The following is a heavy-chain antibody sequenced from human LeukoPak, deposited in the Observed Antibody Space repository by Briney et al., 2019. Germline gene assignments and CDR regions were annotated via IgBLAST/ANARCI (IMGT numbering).Heavy chain of an antibody. J-gene: IGHJ4*02. CDR2: IYSGGST. D-gene: IGHD6-13*01. CDR3: ARGGYSSSWYVSDY. Sequence: GGSLRLSCAASGFTVSSNYMSWVRQAPGKGLEWVSVIYSGGSTYYADSVKGRFTISRDNSKNTLYLQMNSLRAEDTAVYYCARGGYSSSWYVSDYWGQGTLVTVSS. CDR1: GFTVSSNY. V-gene: IGHV3-66*01.